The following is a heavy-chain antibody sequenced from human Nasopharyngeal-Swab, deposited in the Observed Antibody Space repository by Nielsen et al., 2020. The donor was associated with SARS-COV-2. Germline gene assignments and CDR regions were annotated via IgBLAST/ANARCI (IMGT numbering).Heavy chain of an antibody. D-gene: IGHD6-19*01. J-gene: IGHJ5*02. CDR3: ARDLRSGWNWFDP. Sequence: GEALKISCAASGFTFSSYSMNWVRQAPGKGVEWVSSISSSSSYIYYADSVKGRFTISRDNAKNSLYLQMNSLRAEDTAVYYCARDLRSGWNWFDPWGQGTLVTVSS. CDR1: GFTFSSYS. CDR2: ISSSSSYI. V-gene: IGHV3-21*01.